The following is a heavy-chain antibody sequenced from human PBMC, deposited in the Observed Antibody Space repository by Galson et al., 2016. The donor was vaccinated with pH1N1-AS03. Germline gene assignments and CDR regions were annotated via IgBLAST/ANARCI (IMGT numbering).Heavy chain of an antibody. D-gene: IGHD2-15*01. J-gene: IGHJ3*01. CDR2: VSARGTT. V-gene: IGHV4-39*07. CDR3: AGDSKDNFHYPRFAFDL. Sequence: TLSLTCSVSGASVSHYASYWGWIRQAPGKGLEWIATVSARGTTYHNPSLDSRLTISLDTSKNHFSLTLTSVTAADTAMYYCAGDSKDNFHYPRFAFDLWSQGTLVTVSS. CDR1: GASVSHYASY.